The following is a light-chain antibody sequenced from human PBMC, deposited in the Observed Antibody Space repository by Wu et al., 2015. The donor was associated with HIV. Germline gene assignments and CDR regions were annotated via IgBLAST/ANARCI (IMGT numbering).Light chain of an antibody. J-gene: IGKJ1*01. Sequence: EIVMTQSPATLSVSPGERATLSCRASQSVSSNLAWYQQKPGQAPRLLIYGASTRATGIPARFSGSGSGTDFTLTISRLEPEDFAVYYCQQCGSSPWTFGQGTKVEIK. CDR2: GAS. CDR3: QQCGSSPWT. V-gene: IGKV3-15*01. CDR1: QSVSSN.